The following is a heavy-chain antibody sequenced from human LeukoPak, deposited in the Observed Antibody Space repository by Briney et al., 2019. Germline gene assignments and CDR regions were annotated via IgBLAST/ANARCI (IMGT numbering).Heavy chain of an antibody. V-gene: IGHV1-2*02. CDR3: ARAPPLRSIDCSSTSCYTLDY. Sequence: ASVKVSCKASGYTFTGYYMHWVRQAPGQGLEWMGWINPNSGGTNYAQKFQGRVTMTRDTSISTAYMELSRLRSDDTAVYYCARAPPLRSIDCSSTSCYTLDYWGQGTLVTVSS. CDR2: INPNSGGT. D-gene: IGHD2-2*02. CDR1: GYTFTGYY. J-gene: IGHJ4*02.